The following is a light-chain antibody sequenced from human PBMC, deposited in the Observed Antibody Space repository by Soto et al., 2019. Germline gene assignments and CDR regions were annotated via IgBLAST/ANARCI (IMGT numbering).Light chain of an antibody. J-gene: IGKJ4*01. Sequence: EIVMTQSPATLSLSPGERATLSCWAGQSVINNLAWYQQKPGQAPRLLIYDASTRATGIPARLSGSGSGTEFTLTISSLESQDFAVYYCQQYYKWPLTFGGGTKVDIK. CDR1: QSVINN. CDR2: DAS. CDR3: QQYYKWPLT. V-gene: IGKV3-15*01.